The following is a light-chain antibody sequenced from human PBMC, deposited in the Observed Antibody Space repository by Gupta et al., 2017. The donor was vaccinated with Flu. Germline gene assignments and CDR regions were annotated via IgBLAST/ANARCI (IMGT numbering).Light chain of an antibody. V-gene: IGLV1-40*01. J-gene: IGLJ3*02. Sequence: SVLTPPRPVSGAPGPRLPISCMGRGSNVGAGYDVHWYQQLPGAAPKVLIYGNSNRPSGVPDRFSGSKSATSASLAITGLQAEDEADYYCQSYDSSLSVWVFGGGTKLTVL. CDR3: QSYDSSLSVWV. CDR1: GSNVGAGYD. CDR2: GNS.